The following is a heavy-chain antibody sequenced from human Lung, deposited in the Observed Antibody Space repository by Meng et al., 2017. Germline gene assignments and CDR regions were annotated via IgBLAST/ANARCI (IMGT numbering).Heavy chain of an antibody. J-gene: IGHJ4*02. CDR3: ARGPTTMAHDFDY. V-gene: IGHV4-34*01. CDR2: INHSGST. D-gene: IGHD4-11*01. Sequence: QVQEERGGEVLWNPSETLSPPCGVSGGSFSDYYWSWIRQPPGKGLEWIGEINHSGSTNYNPSLESRATISVDTSQNNLSLKLSSVTAADSAVYYCARGPTTMAHDFDYWGQGTLVTVSS. CDR1: GGSFSDYY.